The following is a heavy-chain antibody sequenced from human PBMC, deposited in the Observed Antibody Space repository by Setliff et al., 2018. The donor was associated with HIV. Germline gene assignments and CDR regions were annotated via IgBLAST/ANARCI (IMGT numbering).Heavy chain of an antibody. CDR2: IYADGAFT. CDR1: GFTFSSNA. V-gene: IGHV3-23*03. Sequence: GGSLRLSCAASGFTFSSNAMSWVRQAPGKGLEWVSLIYADGAFTYYADSVEGRFTISRDNSRNRLYLQMNSLRADETALYYCARSPSGGWWEGGVAFDIWGHGTMVTVSS. CDR3: ARSPSGGWWEGGVAFDI. D-gene: IGHD1-26*01. J-gene: IGHJ3*02.